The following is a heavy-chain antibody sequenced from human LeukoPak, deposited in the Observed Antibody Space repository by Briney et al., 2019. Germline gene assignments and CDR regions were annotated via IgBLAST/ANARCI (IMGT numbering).Heavy chain of an antibody. J-gene: IGHJ4*02. CDR3: ARVSAPYYYDSSGYYILTTYYFDY. CDR1: GYSISSGYY. V-gene: IGHV4-38-2*02. Sequence: SETLSLTCTVSGYSISSGYYWGWIRQPPGKGLEWIGSIYHSGSTYYNPSLKSRVTISVDTSKSQFSLKLSSVTAADTAVYYCARVSAPYYYDSSGYYILTTYYFDYWGQGTLVTVSS. CDR2: IYHSGST. D-gene: IGHD3-22*01.